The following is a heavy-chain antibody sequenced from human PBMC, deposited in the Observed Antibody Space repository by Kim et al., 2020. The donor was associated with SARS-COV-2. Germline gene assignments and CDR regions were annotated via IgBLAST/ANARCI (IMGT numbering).Heavy chain of an antibody. D-gene: IGHD6-13*01. Sequence: SVTVSCKDSVGTFSSYAISWVRQAPGQGVEWLGGIMPIYGTSYYAYKLQGRVPITAHESTSKAYMELSNQRSEDTPAYYCALDYPSSTWYRFGYWRQGT. V-gene: IGHV1-69*13. CDR2: IMPIYGTS. J-gene: IGHJ4*02. CDR1: VGTFSSYA. CDR3: ALDYPSSTWYRFGY.